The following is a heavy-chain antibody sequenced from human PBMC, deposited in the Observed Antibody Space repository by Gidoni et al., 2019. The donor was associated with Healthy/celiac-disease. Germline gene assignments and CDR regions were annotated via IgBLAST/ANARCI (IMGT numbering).Heavy chain of an antibody. D-gene: IGHD5-18*01. CDR2: IYPGDSDT. J-gene: IGHJ5*02. CDR1: GYSFTSYW. CDR3: ARVYSSIQLWTNWFDP. Sequence: EVQLVQSGAEVKKPGESLKISCKGSGYSFTSYWIGWVRQMPGKGLEWMGIIYPGDSDTRYSPSFQGQVTISADKSISTAYLQWSSLKASDTAMYYCARVYSSIQLWTNWFDPWGQGTLVTVSS. V-gene: IGHV5-51*01.